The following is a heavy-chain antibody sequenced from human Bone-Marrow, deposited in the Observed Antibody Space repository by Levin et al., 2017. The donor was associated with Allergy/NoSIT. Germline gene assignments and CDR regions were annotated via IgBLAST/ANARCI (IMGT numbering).Heavy chain of an antibody. Sequence: GGSLRLSCAASGYTFSHYALHWVRQAPGKGLEWVAFISYNGGDIKYADSVKGRFTISRDNSNNRGYLQMNSLRPEDTAVYYCARGGYTSGYTFDYWGQGTLVTVSS. CDR2: ISYNGGDI. V-gene: IGHV3-30*04. CDR3: ARGGYTSGYTFDY. J-gene: IGHJ4*02. CDR1: GYTFSHYA. D-gene: IGHD5-18*01.